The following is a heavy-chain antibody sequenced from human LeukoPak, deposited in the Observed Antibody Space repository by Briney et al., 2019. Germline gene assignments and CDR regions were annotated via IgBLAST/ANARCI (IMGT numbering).Heavy chain of an antibody. Sequence: SETLSLTCTVSGGSISRSSYYWGWIRQPPGKGLEWIGSIYYSGSTYYNPSLKSRVTISVDTSKNQFSLKLSSVTAADTAVYYCAGGYSYHYWGQGTLVTVSS. V-gene: IGHV4-39*01. CDR3: AGGYSYHY. CDR2: IYYSGST. CDR1: GGSISRSSYY. J-gene: IGHJ4*02. D-gene: IGHD5-18*01.